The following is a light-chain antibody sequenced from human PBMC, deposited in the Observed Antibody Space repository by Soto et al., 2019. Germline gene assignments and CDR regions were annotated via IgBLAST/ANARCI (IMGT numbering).Light chain of an antibody. Sequence: EIVLTQSPATLSLSPGEIATLSCRASQSVSSSYLAWFQQKPGQAPRVLIYGASSRATGIPDRFSGSGSGTDFTLTISRLEPEDFAVYYCQHYKTFGQGTKVDIK. CDR1: QSVSSSY. V-gene: IGKV3-20*01. J-gene: IGKJ1*01. CDR2: GAS. CDR3: QHYKT.